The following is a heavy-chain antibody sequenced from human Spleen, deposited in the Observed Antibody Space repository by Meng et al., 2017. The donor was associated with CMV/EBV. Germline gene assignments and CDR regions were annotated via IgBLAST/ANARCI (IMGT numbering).Heavy chain of an antibody. CDR2: VNHSGST. V-gene: IGHV4-34*01. J-gene: IGHJ4*02. CDR1: GGSLSGYY. CDR3: ATGFAMVRGVIV. Sequence: GSLRLSCAVYGGSLSGYYWRWIRQSPGKGLEWIGEVNHSGSTDYKPSLKSRGTISVDTSKKQFALNLRSVTAADTAVYDCATGFAMVRGVIVWGQGTLVTVSS. D-gene: IGHD3-10*01.